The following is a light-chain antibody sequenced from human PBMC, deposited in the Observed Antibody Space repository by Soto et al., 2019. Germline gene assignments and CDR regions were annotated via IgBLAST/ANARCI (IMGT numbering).Light chain of an antibody. Sequence: SYVLTQPPSVSVAPGQTATITCGGNNIGWKSVHWYQQRPGQAPVLVVYDDSFRPSEIPERISGSNSANTATLTISRVEAGDEADYYCQVWDSGSDQYVFGAGTQLTVL. J-gene: IGLJ7*01. CDR3: QVWDSGSDQYV. CDR1: NIGWKS. CDR2: DDS. V-gene: IGLV3-21*02.